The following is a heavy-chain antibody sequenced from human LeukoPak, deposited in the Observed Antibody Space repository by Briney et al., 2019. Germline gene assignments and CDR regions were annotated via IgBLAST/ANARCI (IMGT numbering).Heavy chain of an antibody. CDR3: ARDNLAVPGGDC. Sequence: GGSLRLSCAASGFTIRSFWMSWVRQAPGKGLEWVANINSEGSQKNYVGSVKGRFTISRDNAKNSLYLQMNSLRDADTAVYYGARDNLAVPGGDCWGQGTLVTVSS. CDR2: INSEGSQK. CDR1: GFTIRSFW. D-gene: IGHD6-19*01. J-gene: IGHJ4*02. V-gene: IGHV3-7*04.